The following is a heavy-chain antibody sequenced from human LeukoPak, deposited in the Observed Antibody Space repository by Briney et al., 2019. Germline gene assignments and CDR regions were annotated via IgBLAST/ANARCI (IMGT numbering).Heavy chain of an antibody. D-gene: IGHD1-1*01. V-gene: IGHV4-59*01. J-gene: IGHJ4*02. CDR2: IYYSGST. CDR1: GGSISSYY. CDR3: ARDHGLELDY. Sequence: PSETLSLTCTVSGGSISSYYWSWIRQPPGKGLEWIGYIYYSGSTNYNPSLKSRVTISVDTSKNQFSLKLSSVTAADTAVYYCARDHGLELDYWGQGTLVTVPS.